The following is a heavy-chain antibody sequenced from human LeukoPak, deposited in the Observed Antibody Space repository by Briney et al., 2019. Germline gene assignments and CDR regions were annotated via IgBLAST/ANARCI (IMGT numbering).Heavy chain of an antibody. CDR3: ARGYCSSTSCYLLHYYYYGMDV. CDR2: IYYSGST. Sequence: SQTLSLTCTVSGGSISSGGYYWSWIRQHPGTGLEWIGYIYYSGSTYYNPSLKSRVTISVDTSKNQFSLKLSSVTAADTAVYYCARGYCSSTSCYLLHYYYYGMDVWGQGTTVTVSS. D-gene: IGHD2-2*01. V-gene: IGHV4-31*03. J-gene: IGHJ6*02. CDR1: GGSISSGGYY.